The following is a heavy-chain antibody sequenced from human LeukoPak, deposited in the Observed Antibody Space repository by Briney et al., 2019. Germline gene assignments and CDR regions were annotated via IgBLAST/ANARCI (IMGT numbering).Heavy chain of an antibody. CDR3: ANGGAADIDY. Sequence: SLTLSHLPSGCTLSSYSISGVRQAPATGLEWVPAIIGRAGSTSPAESVKGRFTMSRDKSKNPLYPQMNSPRAEDTAVYYRANGGAADIDYWGEATLVSASS. CDR2: IIGRAGST. V-gene: IGHV3-23*01. CDR1: GCTLSSYS. D-gene: IGHD4-23*01. J-gene: IGHJ4*02.